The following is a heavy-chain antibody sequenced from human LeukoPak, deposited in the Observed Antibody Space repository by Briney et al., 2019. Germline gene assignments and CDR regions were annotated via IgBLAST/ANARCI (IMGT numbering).Heavy chain of an antibody. CDR1: GFTFSSYA. Sequence: SGGSLRLSCAASGFTFSSYALHWVRQAPGKGLEYVSAISSNGGSTYYANSVKGRFTISRDNSKNTLYLQMGSLRAEDMAVYYCARDTQNGGSFDYWGQGTLVTVSS. D-gene: IGHD1-1*01. V-gene: IGHV3-64*01. J-gene: IGHJ4*02. CDR2: ISSNGGST. CDR3: ARDTQNGGSFDY.